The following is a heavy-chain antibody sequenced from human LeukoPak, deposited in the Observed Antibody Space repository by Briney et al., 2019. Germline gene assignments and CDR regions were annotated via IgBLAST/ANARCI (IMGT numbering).Heavy chain of an antibody. Sequence: GGSLRLSCAASGLTFSSHWMHWVRQAPGKGLEWVSAISGSGGSTYYADSVKGRFTISRDNSKNTLYLQMNSLRAEDTAVYYCAKATRGTYYDSSGSKSGAYYYYYYGMDVWGQGTTVTVSS. V-gene: IGHV3-23*01. CDR3: AKATRGTYYDSSGSKSGAYYYYYYGMDV. D-gene: IGHD3-22*01. CDR1: GLTFSSHW. J-gene: IGHJ6*02. CDR2: ISGSGGST.